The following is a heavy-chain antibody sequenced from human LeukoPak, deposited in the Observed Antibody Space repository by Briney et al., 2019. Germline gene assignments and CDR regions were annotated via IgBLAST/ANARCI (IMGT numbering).Heavy chain of an antibody. CDR2: TNLHGTAV. J-gene: IGHJ4*02. Sequence: GGSLRLSCAVSGLSFSNYWMHWVRQAPGKGLVWVARTNLHGTAVDYADSVKCRFTISRDNAKNTLFLQMNSLRAEDTAVYYCASAYTYVRLGDHWGQGTLVTVSS. CDR1: GLSFSNYW. V-gene: IGHV3-74*01. CDR3: ASAYTYVRLGDH. D-gene: IGHD3-16*01.